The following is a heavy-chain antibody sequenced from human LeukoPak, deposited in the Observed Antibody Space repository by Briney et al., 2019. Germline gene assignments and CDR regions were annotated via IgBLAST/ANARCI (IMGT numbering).Heavy chain of an antibody. CDR1: GFTFSSYW. J-gene: IGHJ4*02. Sequence: GGSLRLSCAASGFTFSSYWMSWVRQAPGKGLEWVANIKQDGSEKYYVDSVKGRFTISRDNAKNSLYLQMNSLRAEDTAVYYCARGSRGFGELLDYWGQGTLVTVSS. CDR3: ARGSRGFGELLDY. V-gene: IGHV3-7*01. CDR2: IKQDGSEK. D-gene: IGHD3-10*01.